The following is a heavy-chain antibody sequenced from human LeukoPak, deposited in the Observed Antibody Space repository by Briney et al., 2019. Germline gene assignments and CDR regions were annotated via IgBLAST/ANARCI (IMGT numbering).Heavy chain of an antibody. CDR2: IGSGGTTT. V-gene: IGHV3-74*03. CDR3: ARSYYGSGSYHSAPFFDF. D-gene: IGHD3-10*01. Sequence: GGSVRLSCEATGFDFNSYWMHWVRQAPGKGLVWVSGIGSGGTTTTYADSVKGRFTISRDNAKNTVYLEMNSRRADDTAMYYCARSYYGSGSYHSAPFFDFWGLGTQVIVSS. CDR1: GFDFNSYW. J-gene: IGHJ4*01.